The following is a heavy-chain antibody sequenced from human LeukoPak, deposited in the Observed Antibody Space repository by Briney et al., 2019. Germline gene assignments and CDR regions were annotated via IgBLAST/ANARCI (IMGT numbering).Heavy chain of an antibody. CDR2: ISSNGGST. CDR1: GFTFSSYA. J-gene: IGHJ4*02. CDR3: ARVGAHPPWDYFDY. V-gene: IGHV3-64*01. D-gene: IGHD3-16*01. Sequence: GGSLRLSCAASGFTFSSYAMHWVRQAPGKGLEYVSAISSNGGSTYYANSVKGRFTISRDNSKNMLYLQMGSLRAEDMAVYYCARVGAHPPWDYFDYWGQGTLVTVSS.